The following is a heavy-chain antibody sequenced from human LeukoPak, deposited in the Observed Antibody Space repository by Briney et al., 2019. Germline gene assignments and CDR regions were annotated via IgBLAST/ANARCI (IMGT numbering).Heavy chain of an antibody. CDR2: IYYSGST. D-gene: IGHD3-3*01. CDR3: AREVITIFGVVTGLDY. J-gene: IGHJ4*02. V-gene: IGHV4-30-4*08. Sequence: SQTLSLTCTVSGGSISSVDYYWSWIRQPPGKGLEWIGYIYYSGSTYYNPSLKSRVTISVDTSKNQFSLKLSSVTAADTAVYYCAREVITIFGVVTGLDYWGQGTLVTVSS. CDR1: GGSISSVDYY.